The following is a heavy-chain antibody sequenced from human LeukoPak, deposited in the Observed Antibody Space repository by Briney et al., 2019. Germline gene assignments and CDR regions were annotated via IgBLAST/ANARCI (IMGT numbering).Heavy chain of an antibody. CDR3: ARREYYCSSTSCYYYYYMDV. V-gene: IGHV4-31*03. J-gene: IGHJ6*03. CDR2: IYYNGNI. Sequence: SQTLSLTCTVFGDSIRSGGYYWSWIRQHPGKGLEWIGHIYYNGNIFYNPSLKSRLTISLDTSKNQFSLKLDSVTAADTAVYYCARREYYCSSTSCYYYYYMDVWGKGTTVTVSS. CDR1: GDSIRSGGYY. D-gene: IGHD2-2*01.